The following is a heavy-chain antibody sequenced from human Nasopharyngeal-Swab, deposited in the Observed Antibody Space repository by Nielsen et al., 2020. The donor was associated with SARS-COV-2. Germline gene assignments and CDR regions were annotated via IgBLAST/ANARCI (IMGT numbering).Heavy chain of an antibody. Sequence: WIRQPPGKGLEWVSVIYSGGSTYYADSVKGRFTISRHNSKNTLYLQMNSLRAEDTAVYYCARGGAPQGYSYAPGSLDWFDPWCQGTLVTVSS. J-gene: IGHJ5*02. CDR3: ARGGAPQGYSYAPGSLDWFDP. V-gene: IGHV3-53*04. CDR2: IYSGGST. D-gene: IGHD5-18*01.